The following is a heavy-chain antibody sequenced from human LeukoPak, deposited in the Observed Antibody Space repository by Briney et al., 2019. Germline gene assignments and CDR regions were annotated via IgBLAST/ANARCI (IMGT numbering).Heavy chain of an antibody. J-gene: IGHJ4*02. CDR1: GYTFTSYA. Sequence: GASVKVSCKASGYTFTSYAIHWVRQAPGQRLEWMGWISAGNGNTKYSQNFQGRVTFISNTSATTAFMELSSLRSEDAAVYYCARGVSTQVDYWGQGTLVTVSS. D-gene: IGHD5/OR15-5a*01. CDR2: ISAGNGNT. V-gene: IGHV1-3*01. CDR3: ARGVSTQVDY.